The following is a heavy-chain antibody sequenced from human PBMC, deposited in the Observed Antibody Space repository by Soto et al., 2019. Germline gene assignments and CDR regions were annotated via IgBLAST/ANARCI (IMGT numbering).Heavy chain of an antibody. Sequence: PCESPRIGSNCCEYCRSSFSPDLLRKNPGKGLEWMGIISPDDSDTRYSPSFQGQVTLSVDKSISTAYLQWSSLKVSDTAIYFCARRDLGGNSVLDFRGQGILVTVSS. CDR2: ISPDDSDT. CDR1: EYCRSSFS. D-gene: IGHD2-21*02. V-gene: IGHV5-51*01. CDR3: ARRDLGGNSVLDF. J-gene: IGHJ4*02.